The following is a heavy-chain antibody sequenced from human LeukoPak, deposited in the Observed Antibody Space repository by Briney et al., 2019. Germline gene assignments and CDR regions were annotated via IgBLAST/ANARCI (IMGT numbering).Heavy chain of an antibody. CDR1: GFSFSTYW. CDR3: ATDLGSSRPNF. D-gene: IGHD6-13*01. J-gene: IGHJ4*02. V-gene: IGHV3-7*01. Sequence: RPGGSLRLSCAASGFSFSTYWMSWVRQAPGKGLEWVANIKQDGSEKYYVDSAKGRFTISRDNAKSSLYLQMNSLRAEDTAVYYCATDLGSSRPNFWGQGILVTVSS. CDR2: IKQDGSEK.